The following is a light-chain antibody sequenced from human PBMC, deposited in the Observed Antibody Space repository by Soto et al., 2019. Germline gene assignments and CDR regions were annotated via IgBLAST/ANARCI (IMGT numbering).Light chain of an antibody. CDR3: QVWDDSTDHIYV. J-gene: IGLJ1*01. CDR1: NVGSKS. Sequence: SYYLTQPPSVSVAPGQTARITCWGNNVGSKSVHWYQQKSGQAPVVVVYDDTDRPSGIPERFSGSNSGNTATLTISRVEAGDEADYYCQVWDDSTDHIYVFGTGTKVTVL. CDR2: DDT. V-gene: IGLV3-21*02.